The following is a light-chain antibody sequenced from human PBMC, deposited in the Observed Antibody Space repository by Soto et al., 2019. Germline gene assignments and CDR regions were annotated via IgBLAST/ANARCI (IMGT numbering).Light chain of an antibody. J-gene: IGKJ2*01. CDR3: QQYGTSPTMYT. CDR1: QSVSSNY. Sequence: EIVLTQSPGTLSLSPGERATLSCRGGQSVSSNYVTWYQQRPGQAPRLLIYGASNRATGIPDRFTGSASGTDFTLTISRLEHEDFAVYYCQQYGTSPTMYTFGQGTKLEIK. V-gene: IGKV3-20*01. CDR2: GAS.